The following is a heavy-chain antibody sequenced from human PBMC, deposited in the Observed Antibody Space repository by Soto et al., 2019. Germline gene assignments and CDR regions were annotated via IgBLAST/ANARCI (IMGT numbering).Heavy chain of an antibody. CDR1: GFTFSSYG. J-gene: IGHJ4*02. V-gene: IGHV3-30*18. D-gene: IGHD5-12*01. CDR2: ISYDGSNK. Sequence: GGSLRLSCAASGFTFSSYGMHWVRQAPGKGLEWVAVISYDGSNKYYADSVKGRFTISRDNSKNTLYLQMNSLRAEDTAVYYCAKPGTATSSFDYWGEGTLVTVPS. CDR3: AKPGTATSSFDY.